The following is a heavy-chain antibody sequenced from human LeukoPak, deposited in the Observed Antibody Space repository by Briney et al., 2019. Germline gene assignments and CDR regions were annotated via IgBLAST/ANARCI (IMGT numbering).Heavy chain of an antibody. CDR1: GYSISSGYY. Sequence: PSETLSLMCSVSGYSISSGYYWGWIRQPPGKGLEWIGSIYHSGSTYYNPSLKRRVIISVDTSKNQFSLKLSSVTAADTAVYYCAREVNTWADWGQGTLVTVSS. D-gene: IGHD3-22*01. V-gene: IGHV4-38-2*02. CDR3: AREVNTWAD. CDR2: IYHSGST. J-gene: IGHJ4*02.